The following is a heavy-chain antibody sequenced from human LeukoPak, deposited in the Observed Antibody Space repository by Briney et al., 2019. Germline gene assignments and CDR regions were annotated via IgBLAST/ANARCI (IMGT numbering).Heavy chain of an antibody. CDR3: ARVGCSSTSCPSDYYYYYYMDV. CDR1: GYTFTSYG. D-gene: IGHD2-2*01. CDR2: ISAYNGNT. Sequence: GASVKVSCKASGYTFTSYGISWVRQAPGQGLEWMGWISAYNGNTNYAQKLQGRVTITRNTSISTAYMELSSLRSEDTAVYYCARVGCSSTSCPSDYYYYYYMDVWGKGTTVTVPS. J-gene: IGHJ6*03. V-gene: IGHV1-18*01.